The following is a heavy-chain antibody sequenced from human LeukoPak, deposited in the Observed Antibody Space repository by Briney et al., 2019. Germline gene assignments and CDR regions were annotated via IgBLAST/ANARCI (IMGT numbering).Heavy chain of an antibody. Sequence: GGSLRLSCAASGFTFSSYSMNWVRQAPGKGLEWLSYISTGGDTTYYADSVKGRFTISRDNSKNTLYLQMNSLRAEDTAVYYCPKGEAFDIWGQGTMVTVSS. CDR3: PKGEAFDI. J-gene: IGHJ3*02. V-gene: IGHV3-48*01. CDR2: ISTGGDTT. CDR1: GFTFSSYS.